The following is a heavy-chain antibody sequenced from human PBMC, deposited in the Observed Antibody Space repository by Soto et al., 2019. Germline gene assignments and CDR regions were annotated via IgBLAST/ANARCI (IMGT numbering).Heavy chain of an antibody. D-gene: IGHD3-10*01. CDR3: ARDLGLLWFGELTRDYYYGMDV. CDR1: GGTFSSYA. CDR2: IIPIFGTA. V-gene: IGHV1-69*13. J-gene: IGHJ6*02. Sequence: SVKVSCKASGGTFSSYAISWVRQAPGQGLEWMGGIIPIFGTANYAQKFQGRVTITADESTSTAYMELSSLRPEDTAVYYCARDLGLLWFGELTRDYYYGMDVWGQGTTVTVSS.